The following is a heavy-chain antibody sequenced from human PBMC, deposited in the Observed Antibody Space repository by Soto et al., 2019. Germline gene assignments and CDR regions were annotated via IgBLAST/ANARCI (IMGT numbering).Heavy chain of an antibody. J-gene: IGHJ5*02. Sequence: GGSLRLSCAASGFTFSSYWMSWVRQAPGKGLEWVANIKQDGSETYYVDSVKGRFTISRDNAKNSLYLQMNSLRAEDTAVYYCARALIVNYDYISGRGLNGDHWFDPWGQGTLVTVSS. CDR1: GFTFSSYW. V-gene: IGHV3-7*01. CDR3: ARALIVNYDYISGRGLNGDHWFDP. CDR2: IKQDGSET. D-gene: IGHD3-16*01.